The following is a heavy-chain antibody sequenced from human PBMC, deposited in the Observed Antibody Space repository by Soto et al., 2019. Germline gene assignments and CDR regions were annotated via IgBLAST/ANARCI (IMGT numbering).Heavy chain of an antibody. CDR2: ISNDGTNK. V-gene: IGHV3-30-3*01. D-gene: IGHD6-13*01. CDR1: GFTFSNCA. J-gene: IGHJ4*01. CDR3: AAAFLAAEIDF. Sequence: PGGSLRLSCAASGFTFSNCAMHWIRQAPGKGLEWVALISNDGTNKYYADSVKGRLTISRDNSKSILYLQMNSLRAEDTALYYCAAAFLAAEIDFWGHGTLGTVSS.